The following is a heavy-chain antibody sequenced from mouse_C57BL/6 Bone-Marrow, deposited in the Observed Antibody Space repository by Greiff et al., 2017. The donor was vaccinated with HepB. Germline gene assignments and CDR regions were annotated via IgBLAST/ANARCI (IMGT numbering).Heavy chain of an antibody. CDR1: GYTFTSYW. Sequence: QVQLQQPGAELVKPGASVKLSCKASGYTFTSYWMQWVKQRPGQGLEWIGEIDPSDSYTNYNQKFKGKATLTVDTSSSTAYMQLSSLTSEDSAVYYCARITTVDYFDYWGQGTTLTASS. CDR2: IDPSDSYT. J-gene: IGHJ2*01. D-gene: IGHD1-1*01. V-gene: IGHV1-50*01. CDR3: ARITTVDYFDY.